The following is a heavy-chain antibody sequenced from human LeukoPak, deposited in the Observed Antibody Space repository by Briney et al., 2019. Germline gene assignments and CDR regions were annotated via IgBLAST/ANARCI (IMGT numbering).Heavy chain of an antibody. CDR3: ARVLYTETTMYYFDY. D-gene: IGHD4-17*01. CDR2: IYYSGST. CDR1: GGSISSSSYY. Sequence: SETLSLTCTVSGGSISSSSYYWGWIRQPPGKGLEWIGSIYYSGSTYYNPSLKSRVTISVDTSKNQFSLRLSSVTAADTAVYYCARVLYTETTMYYFDYWGQGTLVTVSS. J-gene: IGHJ4*02. V-gene: IGHV4-39*07.